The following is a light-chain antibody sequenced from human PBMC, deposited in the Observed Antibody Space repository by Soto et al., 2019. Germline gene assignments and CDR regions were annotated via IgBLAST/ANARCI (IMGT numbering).Light chain of an antibody. V-gene: IGKV1-5*01. Sequence: DIQMTQSPSTLSASVGDRVTITCRASQTISTWLAWYQQKPGKAPKLLIYDASSLESGVPSRFSGSGSGTEFTLTISSLQPDDFATYYCQQYNSYSSTFGQGTKVDI. CDR2: DAS. CDR3: QQYNSYSST. CDR1: QTISTW. J-gene: IGKJ1*01.